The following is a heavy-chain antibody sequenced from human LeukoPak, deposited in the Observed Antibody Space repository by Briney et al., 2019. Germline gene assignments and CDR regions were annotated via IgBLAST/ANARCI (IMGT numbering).Heavy chain of an antibody. CDR1: GFTFDDYG. V-gene: IGHV3-21*01. CDR2: ISSSSSYI. Sequence: PGGSLRLSCAASGFTFDDYGMSWVRQAPGKGLEWVSSISSSSSYIYYADSVKGRFTISRDNAKNSLYLQMNSLRAEDTAVYYCARDVVVTAILFQHWGQGTLVTVPS. D-gene: IGHD2-21*02. CDR3: ARDVVVTAILFQH. J-gene: IGHJ1*01.